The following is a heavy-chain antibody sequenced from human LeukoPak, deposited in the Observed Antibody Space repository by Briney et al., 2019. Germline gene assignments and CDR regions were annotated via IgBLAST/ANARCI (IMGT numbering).Heavy chain of an antibody. CDR3: ARDRGYSYGSLGFCDY. CDR2: IIPILGIA. Sequence: SVKVSCKASGGTFSSYAISWVRQAPGQGLEWMGRIIPILGIANYAQKFQGRVTITADKSTSTAYMELSSLRSEDTAVYYCARDRGYSYGSLGFCDYWAREPWSPSPQ. V-gene: IGHV1-69*04. D-gene: IGHD5-18*01. J-gene: IGHJ4*02. CDR1: GGTFSSYA.